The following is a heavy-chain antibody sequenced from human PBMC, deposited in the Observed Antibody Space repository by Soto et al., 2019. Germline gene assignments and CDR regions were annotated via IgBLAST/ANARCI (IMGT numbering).Heavy chain of an antibody. D-gene: IGHD4-17*01. CDR1: GFTFSSYA. V-gene: IGHV3-23*01. J-gene: IGHJ4*02. CDR3: ARDYGDFYFDY. Sequence: GGSLRLSCAASGFTFSSYAMSWVRQAPGKGLEWVSAISGSGGSTYYADSVKGRFTISRDNSKNTLYLQMNSLRAEDAAVYYCARDYGDFYFDYWGQGTLVTVSS. CDR2: ISGSGGST.